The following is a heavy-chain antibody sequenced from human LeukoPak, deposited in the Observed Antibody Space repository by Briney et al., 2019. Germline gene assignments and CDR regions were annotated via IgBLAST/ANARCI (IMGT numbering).Heavy chain of an antibody. CDR1: GFTFTSYS. CDR2: ISAYNGNT. V-gene: IGHV1-18*01. D-gene: IGHD3-16*02. Sequence: ASVKVSCTASGFTFTSYSISWVRQAPGQGLEWMGCISAYNGNTNYAQTLQGRVTITTDTSTSTAYMELRSLRSDDTAVYYCARDAFGGVIVPHRFDYWGQGILVIVSS. CDR3: ARDAFGGVIVPHRFDY. J-gene: IGHJ4*02.